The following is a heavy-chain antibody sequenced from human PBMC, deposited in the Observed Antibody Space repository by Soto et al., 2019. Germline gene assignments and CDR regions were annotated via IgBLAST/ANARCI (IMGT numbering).Heavy chain of an antibody. CDR2: IYYSGST. D-gene: IGHD3-22*01. Sequence: PSETLSLTCTVSGGSISSYYWSWIRQPPGKGLEWIGYIYYSGSTNYNPSLKSRVTISVDTSKNQFSLKLSSVTAADTAVYYCARLGNYYDSSGLYYWGQGTLVTVSS. CDR3: ARLGNYYDSSGLYY. J-gene: IGHJ4*02. CDR1: GGSISSYY. V-gene: IGHV4-59*01.